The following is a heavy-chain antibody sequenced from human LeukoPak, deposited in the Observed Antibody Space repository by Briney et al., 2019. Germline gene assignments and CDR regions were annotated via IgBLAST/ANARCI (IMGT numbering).Heavy chain of an antibody. V-gene: IGHV1-69*04. D-gene: IGHD2-15*01. CDR3: ARGAPGGSCGY. Sequence: SVKVSCKASGGTFSSYAISWVRQAPGQGLEWMGRIIPILGIANYAQKFQGRVTTTADKSTSTAYMELSSLRSEDTAVYYCARGAPGGSCGYWGQGTLVTVSS. CDR2: IIPILGIA. J-gene: IGHJ4*02. CDR1: GGTFSSYA.